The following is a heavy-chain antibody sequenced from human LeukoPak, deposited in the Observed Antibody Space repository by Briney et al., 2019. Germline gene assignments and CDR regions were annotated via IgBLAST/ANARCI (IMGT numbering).Heavy chain of an antibody. Sequence: GASVKVSCKASGYTFTSYGISWVRQAPGQGLEWMGWISAYNGNANYAQKLQGGVTMTTDTSTSTAYMELRSLRSDDTAVYYCARVKKRITMVRGVTELDYWGQGTLVTVSS. V-gene: IGHV1-18*01. CDR3: ARVKKRITMVRGVTELDY. J-gene: IGHJ4*02. CDR1: GYTFTSYG. D-gene: IGHD3-10*01. CDR2: ISAYNGNA.